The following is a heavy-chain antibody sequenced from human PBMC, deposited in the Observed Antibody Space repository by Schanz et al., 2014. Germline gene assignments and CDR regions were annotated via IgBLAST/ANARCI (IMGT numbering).Heavy chain of an antibody. J-gene: IGHJ4*02. Sequence: EVQLLESGGGWVQPGGSRRLSCAASGFTFTTHSMTWVRQAPGKGLEWVSGISGSGGSTYYADSVKGRFTISRDNSKTTLSLQMNSLRAEDTAVYYCAKDSTHIDIVLVPTAIDYWGQGTLVTVSS. CDR2: ISGSGGST. D-gene: IGHD2-2*01. V-gene: IGHV3-23*01. CDR1: GFTFTTHS. CDR3: AKDSTHIDIVLVPTAIDY.